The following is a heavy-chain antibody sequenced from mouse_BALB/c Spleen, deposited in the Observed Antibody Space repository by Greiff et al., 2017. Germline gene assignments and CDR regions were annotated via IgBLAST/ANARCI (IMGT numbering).Heavy chain of an antibody. Sequence: EVQGVESGGGLVQPGGSRKLSCAASGFTFSSFGMHWVRQAPEKGLEWVAYISSGSSTIYYADTVKGRFTISRDNPKNTLFLQMTSLRSEDTAMYYCASNWHFDYWGQGTTLTVSS. D-gene: IGHD4-1*01. CDR3: ASNWHFDY. CDR1: GFTFSSFG. J-gene: IGHJ2*01. V-gene: IGHV5-17*02. CDR2: ISSGSSTI.